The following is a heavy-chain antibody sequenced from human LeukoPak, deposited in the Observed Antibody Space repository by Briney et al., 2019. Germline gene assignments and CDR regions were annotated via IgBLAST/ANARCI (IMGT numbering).Heavy chain of an antibody. CDR3: ARDLTDYYELDY. CDR1: GGSISTYY. D-gene: IGHD3-22*01. Sequence: SETLSLTCTVSGGSISTYYWSWIRQPPGKGLEWIGYIYYTGSTSYNPSLKSRVTMSLDASKNQFSLELNSVTPADTAVYYCARDLTDYYELDYWGQGTLVTVSS. CDR2: IYYTGST. J-gene: IGHJ4*02. V-gene: IGHV4-59*01.